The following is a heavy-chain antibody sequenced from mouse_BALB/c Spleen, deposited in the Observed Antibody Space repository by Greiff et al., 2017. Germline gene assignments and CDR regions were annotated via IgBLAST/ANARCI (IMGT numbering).Heavy chain of an antibody. J-gene: IGHJ1*01. D-gene: IGHD6-1*01. Sequence: QVQLKESGAELVRPGTSVKVSCKASGYAFTNYLIEWVKQRPGQGLEWIGVINPGSGGTNYNEKFKGKATLTADKSSSTAYMQLSSLTSDDSAVYFCAIARYFDVWGAGTTVTVSS. CDR3: AIARYFDV. CDR1: GYAFTNYL. CDR2: INPGSGGT. V-gene: IGHV1-54*01.